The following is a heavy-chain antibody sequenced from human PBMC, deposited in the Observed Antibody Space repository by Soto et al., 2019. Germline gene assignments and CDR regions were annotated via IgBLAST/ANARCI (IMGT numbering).Heavy chain of an antibody. V-gene: IGHV3-30*18. CDR3: AKDSGYDLHIDY. D-gene: IGHD5-12*01. J-gene: IGHJ4*02. Sequence: GGSLRLSCAASGFTFSSYGMHWVRQAPGKGLEWVAVISYDGSNKYYADSVKGRFTISRDNSKNTLYLQMNSLRAEDTAVYYCAKDSGYDLHIDYWGQGTLVTVSS. CDR1: GFTFSSYG. CDR2: ISYDGSNK.